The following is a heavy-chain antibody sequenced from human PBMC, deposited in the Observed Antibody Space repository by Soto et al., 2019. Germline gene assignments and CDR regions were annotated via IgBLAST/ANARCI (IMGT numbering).Heavy chain of an antibody. CDR1: GFTFSSYS. V-gene: IGHV3-23*01. D-gene: IGHD4-4*01. J-gene: IGHJ4*02. CDR3: AKSRGDSWTTYFFDY. Sequence: EVHLLESGGGSVQPGESLILSCAASGFTFSSYSLSWLRQAPGKGLEWVSGISGSGQTTHYRDSVKGRFTISRDNFRNTLYLQVNSLRADDTAVYFCAKSRGDSWTTYFFDYWGQGALVTVSS. CDR2: ISGSGQTT.